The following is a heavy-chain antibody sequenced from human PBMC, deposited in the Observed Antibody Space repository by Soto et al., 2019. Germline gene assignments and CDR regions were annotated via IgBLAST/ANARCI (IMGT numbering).Heavy chain of an antibody. J-gene: IGHJ6*02. CDR3: TTDPENYDIYYYCGMDV. V-gene: IGHV3-15*01. CDR1: GFTFSNAW. CDR2: IKSKTDGGTT. Sequence: PGGSLRLSCAASGFTFSNAWMSWVRQAPGKGLEWVGRIKSKTDGGTTDYAAPVKGRFTISRDDSKNTLYLQMNSLKTEDTAVYYCTTDPENYDIYYYCGMDVWGPGTTVTVSS. D-gene: IGHD3-9*01.